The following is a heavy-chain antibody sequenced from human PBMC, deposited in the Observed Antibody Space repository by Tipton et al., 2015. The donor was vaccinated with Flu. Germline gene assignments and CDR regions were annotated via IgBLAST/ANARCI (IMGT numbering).Heavy chain of an antibody. D-gene: IGHD3-10*01. V-gene: IGHV4-4*07. CDR2: IYSSGST. CDR1: GGSINSYY. Sequence: TLSLTCTVSGGSINSYYWSWIRQSAGKGLEWIGRIYSSGSTSYNPSLKSRVTISVDTSRNQFSLNLKSVTAADTAVYYCARDRGWPASLDYWGQGIPVTVSS. CDR3: ARDRGWPASLDY. J-gene: IGHJ4*02.